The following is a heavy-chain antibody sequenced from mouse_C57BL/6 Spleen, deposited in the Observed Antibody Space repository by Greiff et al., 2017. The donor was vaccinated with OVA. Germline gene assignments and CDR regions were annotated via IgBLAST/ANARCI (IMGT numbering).Heavy chain of an antibody. CDR1: GYTFTSYW. V-gene: IGHV1-59*01. D-gene: IGHD3-2*02. CDR2: IDPSDSYT. Sequence: VQLQQPGAELVRPGTSVKLSCKASGYTFTSYWMHWVKQRPGQGLEWIGVIDPSDSYTNYNQKFKGKATLTVDTSSSTAYMQLSSLTSEDSAVYYCARGAAQATIDYWGQGTTLTVSS. J-gene: IGHJ2*01. CDR3: ARGAAQATIDY.